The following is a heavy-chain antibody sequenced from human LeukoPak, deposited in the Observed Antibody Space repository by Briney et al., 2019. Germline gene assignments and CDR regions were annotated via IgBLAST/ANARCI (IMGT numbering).Heavy chain of an antibody. V-gene: IGHV4-59*08. D-gene: IGHD3-3*01. J-gene: IGHJ4*02. CDR2: IYYSGST. CDR1: GGSISSYY. CDR3: ARNSRDFWSGYYHYYFDY. Sequence: RSETLSLTCTVSGGSISSYYWSWIRQPPGKGLEWIGYIYYSGSTNYNPSLKSRVTISVDTSKNQFSLKLSSVTAADTAVYYCARNSRDFWSGYYHYYFDYWGQGTLVTVSS.